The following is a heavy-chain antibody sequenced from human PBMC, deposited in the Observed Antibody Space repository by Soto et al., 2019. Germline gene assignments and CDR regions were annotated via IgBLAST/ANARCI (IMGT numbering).Heavy chain of an antibody. D-gene: IGHD6-19*01. CDR3: SIAVAGDNDAFDI. CDR2: ISAYNGNT. CDR1: CFTFTSYG. Sequence: ASVKGSFKGSCFTFTSYGISWGGQAPGQGLEWMGWISAYNGNTNYAQKLQGRVTMTTDTSTSTAYMELRSLRSDDTAVYYCSIAVAGDNDAFDIWGQGTMVTVSS. V-gene: IGHV1-18*01. J-gene: IGHJ3*02.